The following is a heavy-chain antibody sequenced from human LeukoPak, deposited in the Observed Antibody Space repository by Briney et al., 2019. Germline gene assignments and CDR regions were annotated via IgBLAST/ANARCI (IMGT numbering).Heavy chain of an antibody. CDR2: INPNSGGT. CDR1: GYTFTGYY. CDR3: ARDSEAALWFGELSNWFDP. D-gene: IGHD3-10*01. V-gene: IGHV1-2*02. Sequence: GASVTVSCKASGYTFTGYYMHWVRQAPGQGLEWMGWINPNSGGTNYAQRFQGRATMTRDTSISTAYMELSRLRSDDTAVYYCARDSEAALWFGELSNWFDPWGQGTLVTVSS. J-gene: IGHJ5*02.